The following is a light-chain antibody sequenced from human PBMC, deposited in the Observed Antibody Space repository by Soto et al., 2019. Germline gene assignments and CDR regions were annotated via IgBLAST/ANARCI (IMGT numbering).Light chain of an antibody. CDR3: QQYNNYLMYT. V-gene: IGKV1-5*01. Sequence: DIQMTQSPPTLSASVGDRVTITCRASQSISSWLAWYQQKPGKAPKLLIYDASTLESGVPSRFSGSGSGTEFTLTISSLQLDDFATYYCQQYNNYLMYTFGQGTKLEIK. J-gene: IGKJ2*01. CDR1: QSISSW. CDR2: DAS.